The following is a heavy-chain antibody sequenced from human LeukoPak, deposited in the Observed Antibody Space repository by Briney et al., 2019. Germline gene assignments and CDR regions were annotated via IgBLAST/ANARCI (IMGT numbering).Heavy chain of an antibody. Sequence: GGSLRLSCAASGFTFSNFWMSWVRQAPGKGLEWVANIKQDGSEKYYVDSVKGRFTISRDNAKNSLYLQMNSLRAGDTAVYYCAKDGVRGALDAFDIWGQGTMVTVSS. D-gene: IGHD1-26*01. V-gene: IGHV3-7*05. CDR1: GFTFSNFW. CDR2: IKQDGSEK. J-gene: IGHJ3*02. CDR3: AKDGVRGALDAFDI.